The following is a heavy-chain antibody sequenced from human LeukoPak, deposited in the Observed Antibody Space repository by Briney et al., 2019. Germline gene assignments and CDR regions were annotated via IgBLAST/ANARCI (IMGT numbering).Heavy chain of an antibody. D-gene: IGHD2-2*01. CDR3: ARGLRLSPAAIHYFDY. V-gene: IGHV1-18*01. CDR1: GYTFTSYG. Sequence: ASVKVSCKASGYTFTSYGISWVRQAPGQGLEWKGWISAYNGNTNYAQKLQGRVTLTTDTSTSTAYMELRSLRSDDTAVYYCARGLRLSPAAIHYFDYWGQGTLVTVSS. J-gene: IGHJ4*02. CDR2: ISAYNGNT.